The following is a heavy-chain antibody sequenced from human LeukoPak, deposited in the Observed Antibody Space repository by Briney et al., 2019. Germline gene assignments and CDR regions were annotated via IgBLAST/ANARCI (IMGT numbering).Heavy chain of an antibody. CDR3: ARETENCGGDCFDY. CDR2: ISSSGSSGSTM. CDR1: GFTVSGYE. D-gene: IGHD2-21*01. J-gene: IGHJ4*02. V-gene: IGHV3-48*03. Sequence: PGGSLRLSCAASGFTVSGYEFNWVRQAPGQGLEWVSYISSSGSSGSTMYYAESVKGRFTTSRDNAKNSVYLQMSSLRVEDTAVYYCARETENCGGDCFDYWGQGTLDTVSS.